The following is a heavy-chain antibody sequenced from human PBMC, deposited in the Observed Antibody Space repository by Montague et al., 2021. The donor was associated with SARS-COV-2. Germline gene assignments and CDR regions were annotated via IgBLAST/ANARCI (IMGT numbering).Heavy chain of an antibody. CDR2: IKQDGSEK. Sequence: RLSCAASGFTFSTFWMTWVRQVPGKGLEWVANIKQDGSEKYYVDSVKGRFTISRDNAKNLLYLQLDSLRAEDTAVYYCARGYDSSGYQYWGQGTLVTVSS. CDR1: GFTFSTFW. CDR3: ARGYDSSGYQY. D-gene: IGHD3-22*01. V-gene: IGHV3-7*05. J-gene: IGHJ4*02.